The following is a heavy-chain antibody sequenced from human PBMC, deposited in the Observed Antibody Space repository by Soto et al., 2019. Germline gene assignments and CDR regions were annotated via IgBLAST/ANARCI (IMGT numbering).Heavy chain of an antibody. CDR1: GYAFSSSG. Sequence: ASVKVSCKASGYAFSSSGFSWVRQAPGQGLEWMGWISGYNGNTNYARKFQGRVTMTTDTSTSTAYMELRSLRSDDTAVYYCAREGQLGYWGQGTLVTVSS. V-gene: IGHV1-18*01. CDR2: ISGYNGNT. J-gene: IGHJ4*02. CDR3: AREGQLGY. D-gene: IGHD6-6*01.